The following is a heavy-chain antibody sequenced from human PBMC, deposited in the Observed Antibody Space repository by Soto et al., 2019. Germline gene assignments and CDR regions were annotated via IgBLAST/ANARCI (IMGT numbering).Heavy chain of an antibody. CDR3: ARVGLRLGDYFDY. CDR2: IYYSGNT. D-gene: IGHD3-16*01. CDR1: GGSISSGAYY. Sequence: QVQLQESGPGLVKPSQTLSLTCTVSGGSISSGAYYWSWIRQHPGKGLEWIGYIYYSGNTYYNPSLKSRVTISVDTSKNQFSLKLSSVTAADTCVYYCARVGLRLGDYFDYWGQGTLVSVSS. V-gene: IGHV4-31*03. J-gene: IGHJ4*02.